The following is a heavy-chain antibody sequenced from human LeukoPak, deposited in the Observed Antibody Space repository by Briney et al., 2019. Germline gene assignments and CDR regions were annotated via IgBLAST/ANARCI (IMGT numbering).Heavy chain of an antibody. CDR2: ISYSGSA. CDR3: AREVNIQADSDAFDI. Sequence: TSETLSLTCTVSGGSFRSRNYLWSWIRQTPGEGLEWIGYISYSGSAHYNPSLKTRVTISIDTSNSQFSLRLRSVTAADTAVYYCAREVNIQADSDAFDIWGPGTTVTVSS. J-gene: IGHJ3*02. CDR1: GGSFRSRNYL. D-gene: IGHD1/OR15-1a*01. V-gene: IGHV4-30-4*08.